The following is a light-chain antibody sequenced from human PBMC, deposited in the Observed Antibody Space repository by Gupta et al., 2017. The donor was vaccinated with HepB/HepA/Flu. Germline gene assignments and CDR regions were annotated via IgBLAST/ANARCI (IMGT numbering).Light chain of an antibody. CDR1: RTLLHNDGYHF. V-gene: IGKV2-28*01. CDR3: MQTLASPYT. Sequence: DIVMTQSPLSLAVTPGEPASISCRSSRTLLHNDGYHFLNWYLQKPGQSPHLLIYVASSRASGVPDRFNGSGSGTDFTLHIARVEAEDVGVYFCMQTLASPYTFGPGT. CDR2: VAS. J-gene: IGKJ2*01.